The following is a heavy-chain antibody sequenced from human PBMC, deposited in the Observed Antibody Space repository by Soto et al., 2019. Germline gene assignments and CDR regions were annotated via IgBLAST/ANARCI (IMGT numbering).Heavy chain of an antibody. J-gene: IGHJ4*02. V-gene: IGHV3-30*04. CDR2: ISHDGTKQ. CDR3: ARDSADNDNWQKTSPLTDY. Sequence: QVQLVESGGGVVQPGRSLRLSCAASGFTFSSYYIHWVRQAPGKGLEWVAVISHDGTKQYYADSVKGRFSISRDNSXHXLXXQMNSLRLEDTAIYYCARDSADNDNWQKTSPLTDYWGQGTLVTVSS. CDR1: GFTFSSYY. D-gene: IGHD1-1*01.